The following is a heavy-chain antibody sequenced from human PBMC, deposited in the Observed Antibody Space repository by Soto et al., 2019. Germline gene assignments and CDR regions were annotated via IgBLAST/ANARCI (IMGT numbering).Heavy chain of an antibody. Sequence: SETLSLTCAVYGGSFSGYYWSWIRQPPGKGLEWIGEINHSGSTNYNPSLKSRVTISVDTSKNQFSLKLSSVTAADTAVYYCARKEYYYDSSGYYGDWFDPWGQGTLVTVSS. CDR1: GGSFSGYY. J-gene: IGHJ5*02. CDR2: INHSGST. CDR3: ARKEYYYDSSGYYGDWFDP. V-gene: IGHV4-34*01. D-gene: IGHD3-22*01.